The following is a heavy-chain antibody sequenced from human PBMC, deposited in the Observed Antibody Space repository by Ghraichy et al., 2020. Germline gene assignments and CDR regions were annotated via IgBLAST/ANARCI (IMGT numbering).Heavy chain of an antibody. J-gene: IGHJ4*02. CDR1: GFTFSSYS. V-gene: IGHV3-48*02. D-gene: IGHD1-7*01. CDR3: ARELDWNYLS. Sequence: GESLNISCAASGFTFSSYSMNWVRQAPGKGLEWVSYISSSSSTIYYADSVKGRFTISRDNAKNSLYLQMNSLRDEDTAVYYCARELDWNYLSWGQGTLVTVSS. CDR2: ISSSSSTI.